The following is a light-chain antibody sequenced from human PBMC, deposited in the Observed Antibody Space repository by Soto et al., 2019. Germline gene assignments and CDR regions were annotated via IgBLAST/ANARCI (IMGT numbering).Light chain of an antibody. CDR2: STN. CDR3: VLYVGSGISV. Sequence: QTVVTQEPSFSVSPGGTVTRTCGLSSGSVSTNHYPSWYQQTPGQPPRTLIYSTNTRSSGVPDRFSGYILGNKAALPITGAQADDESDYYCVLYVGSGISVFGGGTKLTVL. V-gene: IGLV8-61*01. CDR1: SGSVSTNHY. J-gene: IGLJ3*02.